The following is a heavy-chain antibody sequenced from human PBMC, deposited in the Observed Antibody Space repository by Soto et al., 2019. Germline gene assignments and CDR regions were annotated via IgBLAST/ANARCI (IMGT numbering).Heavy chain of an antibody. Sequence: EVQLVESGGGLVQPGGSLRLSCAVSGFTFSTFWMHWVRQAPGEGLVWVSRINTDGSSTSYADSVKGRFTISRDNAKNTLYLQMNSLRVEDTAMYYCAKRGVDTFGLSYWRQGTLVPVSS. J-gene: IGHJ4*02. CDR3: AKRGVDTFGLSY. V-gene: IGHV3-74*01. D-gene: IGHD3-10*01. CDR2: INTDGSST. CDR1: GFTFSTFW.